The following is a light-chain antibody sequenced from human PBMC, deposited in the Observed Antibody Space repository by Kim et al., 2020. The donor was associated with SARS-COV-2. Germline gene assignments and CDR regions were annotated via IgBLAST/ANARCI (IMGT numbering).Light chain of an antibody. J-gene: IGKJ3*01. CDR1: QGLRGTH. CDR3: QHYGSSPPKFT. CDR2: GKA. Sequence: GEQANLAGRASQGLRGTHVAWYQQKSGQAPRLLIYGKASRATGIPDRFSGGGSGTDFTLTISRLEPEDFAVYFCQHYGSSPPKFTFGPGTKVDIK. V-gene: IGKV3-20*01.